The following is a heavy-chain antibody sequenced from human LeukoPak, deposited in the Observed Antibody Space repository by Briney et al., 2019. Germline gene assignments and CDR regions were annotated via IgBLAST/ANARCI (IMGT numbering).Heavy chain of an antibody. J-gene: IGHJ4*02. V-gene: IGHV4-59*08. D-gene: IGHD3-10*01. CDR1: GGSISSYY. CDR3: AGLLWFGELSYFDY. CDR2: IYYSGST. Sequence: PSETLSLTCTVSGGSISSYYWSWIRQPPGKGLEWIGYIYYSGSTNYYPSLKSRVTISVDTSKNQFSLKLSSVTAADTAVYYCAGLLWFGELSYFDYWGQGTLVTVSS.